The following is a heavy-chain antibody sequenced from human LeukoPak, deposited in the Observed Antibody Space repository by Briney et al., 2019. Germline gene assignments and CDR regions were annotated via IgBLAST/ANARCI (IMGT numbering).Heavy chain of an antibody. CDR3: ARAGIAVAGTYYYYMDV. CDR2: ISYDGSNK. CDR1: GFTFSSYA. Sequence: GGSLRLSCAASGFTFSSYAMHWVRQAPGKGLEWVAVISYDGSNKYYADSVKGRFTISRDNSKNTLYLQMNSLRAEDTAVYYCARAGIAVAGTYYYYMDVWGKGTTVTVSS. V-gene: IGHV3-30*04. J-gene: IGHJ6*03. D-gene: IGHD6-19*01.